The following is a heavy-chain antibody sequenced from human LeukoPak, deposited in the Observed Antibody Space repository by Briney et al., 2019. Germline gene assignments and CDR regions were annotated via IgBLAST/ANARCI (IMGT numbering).Heavy chain of an antibody. J-gene: IGHJ4*02. CDR3: ARAQAQEDIVVVPAANAASCDY. Sequence: GASVKVSCKASGYTFTSYYMHWVRQAPGQGLEWMGIINPSGGSTSYAQKFQGRVTMTRDTSTSTVYMELSSLRSEDTAVYYCARAQAQEDIVVVPAANAASCDYWGQGTLVTVSS. CDR2: INPSGGST. V-gene: IGHV1-46*01. CDR1: GYTFTSYY. D-gene: IGHD2-2*01.